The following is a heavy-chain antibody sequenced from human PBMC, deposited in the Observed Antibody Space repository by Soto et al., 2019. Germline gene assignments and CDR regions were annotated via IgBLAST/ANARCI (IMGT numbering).Heavy chain of an antibody. D-gene: IGHD2-15*01. CDR1: GGTFSSYA. CDR2: IIPIFGTA. CDR3: ARGDIVVGYWVLLDGMDV. V-gene: IGHV1-69*01. J-gene: IGHJ6*02. Sequence: QVQLVQSGAEVKKPGSSVKVSCKASGGTFSSYAISWVRQAPGQGLEWMGGIIPIFGTANYAQKFQGRVTITADESTSTDNMGLSSLRSEDTAVYYCARGDIVVGYWVLLDGMDVWGQGTTVTVSS.